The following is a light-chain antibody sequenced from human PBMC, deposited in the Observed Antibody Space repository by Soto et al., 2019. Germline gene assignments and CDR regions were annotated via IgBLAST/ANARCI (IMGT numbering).Light chain of an antibody. CDR2: SAS. CDR3: QKFNTSPLT. J-gene: IGKJ5*01. CDR1: QDRSVY. Sequence: DIQMTQSPSSLSASVGDRDTITCRASQDRSVYLAWDQQKPGKVPQRLSYSASTLQSGVPSRFSGSGSGTDSTLTISSLQPEDVATYVCQKFNTSPLTFGQGARLEIK. V-gene: IGKV1-27*01.